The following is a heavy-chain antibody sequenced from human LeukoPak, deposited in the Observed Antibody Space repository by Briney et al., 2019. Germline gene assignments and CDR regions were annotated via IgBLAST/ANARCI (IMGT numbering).Heavy chain of an antibody. CDR2: ISYDGKT. J-gene: IGHJ4*02. D-gene: IGHD4-17*01. CDR1: GASINSYR. CDR3: ARDFDGDYGAR. V-gene: IGHV4-59*01. Sequence: SETLSLTCNASGASINSYRWNWIRQPPGKGLEWIGYISYDGKTNYNPSLKSRLTLSVDTSKNQFSLNLNSVTAADTAVYFCARDFDGDYGARWGQGILVSVSP.